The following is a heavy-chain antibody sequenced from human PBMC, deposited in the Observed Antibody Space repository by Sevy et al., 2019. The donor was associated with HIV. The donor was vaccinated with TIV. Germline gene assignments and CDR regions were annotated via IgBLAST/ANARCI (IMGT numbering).Heavy chain of an antibody. J-gene: IGHJ5*02. Sequence: ASVKVSCKASGYTFASYGISWERQAPGRGLEWMGWVTPYNAQKKYAQKLQGRVTMTTDTSTRPAYMELRSLRSDDTAVYYCARCLGGLRPWEYNWFDPWGQGTLVTVSS. V-gene: IGHV1-18*01. D-gene: IGHD1-26*01. CDR2: VTPYNAQK. CDR3: ARCLGGLRPWEYNWFDP. CDR1: GYTFASYG.